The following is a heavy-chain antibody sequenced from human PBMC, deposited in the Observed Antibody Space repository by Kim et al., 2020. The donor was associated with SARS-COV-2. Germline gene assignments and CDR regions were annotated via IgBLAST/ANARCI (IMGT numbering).Heavy chain of an antibody. D-gene: IGHD1-1*01. J-gene: IGHJ4*02. Sequence: TEYAASVKGRFTISRDDSKNTVYLQMNSLKTEDPAFYYCGRDKGGNELDYWGQGTLVTVSS. CDR3: GRDKGGNELDY. CDR2: T. V-gene: IGHV3-72*01.